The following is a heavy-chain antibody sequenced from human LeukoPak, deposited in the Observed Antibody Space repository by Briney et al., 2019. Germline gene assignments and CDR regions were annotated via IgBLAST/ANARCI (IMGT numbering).Heavy chain of an antibody. V-gene: IGHV3-48*02. J-gene: IGHJ3*02. CDR2: ISSSSSTI. D-gene: IGHD3-22*01. Sequence: GGSLRLSCAASGFTFSSYSMNWVRQAPGKGLEGGSYISSSSSTIYYADSVKGRFTISRDNAKNSLYLQMDSLRDEDTAVYYCARSEYYYDSSGYRPFDIWGQGTMVTVSS. CDR1: GFTFSSYS. CDR3: ARSEYYYDSSGYRPFDI.